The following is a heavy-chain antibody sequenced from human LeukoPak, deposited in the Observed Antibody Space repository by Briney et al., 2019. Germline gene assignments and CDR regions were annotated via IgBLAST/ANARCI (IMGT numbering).Heavy chain of an antibody. J-gene: IGHJ6*02. V-gene: IGHV3-21*06. CDR3: ARSKGGAQREYGMDV. CDR1: GFTFKNYG. CDR2: ISSGATYI. Sequence: GGSLRLSCAASGFTFKNYGMYWVRQAPGKGLEWVSSISSGATYIDNADSVKGRFTISRDNAKNSLYLEMNSLRAEDTAVYYCARSKGGAQREYGMDVWGQGTTVTVSS. D-gene: IGHD1-1*01.